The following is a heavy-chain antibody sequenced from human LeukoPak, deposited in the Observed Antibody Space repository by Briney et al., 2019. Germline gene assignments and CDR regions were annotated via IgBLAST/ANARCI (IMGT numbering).Heavy chain of an antibody. Sequence: GGSLRLSCAASGFTFSNYGMHWVRQAPGKGLEWVAALSYEGSIKTYADSVKGRFTISRDNSKNTLFLQVNSLRGEDTAVYFCAKDVDTAIYPHYFDYWGQGTLVTVSS. J-gene: IGHJ4*02. CDR1: GFTFSNYG. CDR2: LSYEGSIK. CDR3: AKDVDTAIYPHYFDY. V-gene: IGHV3-30*18. D-gene: IGHD5-18*01.